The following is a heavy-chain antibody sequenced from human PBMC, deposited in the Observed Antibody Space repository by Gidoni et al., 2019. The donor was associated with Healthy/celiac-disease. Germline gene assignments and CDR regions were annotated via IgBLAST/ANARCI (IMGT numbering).Heavy chain of an antibody. CDR1: GFTFDDYA. CDR2: ISWNSGSI. V-gene: IGHV3-9*01. J-gene: IGHJ1*01. Sequence: EVQLVESGGGLVQPGRSLRLSCAASGFTFDDYAMHWFRQAPGKGLEWVSVISWNSGSIGYADSVKGRFTISRDNAKNSLYLQMNSLRAEDTALYYCAKDIGGYYDSSGYYSYFQHWGQGTLVTVSS. D-gene: IGHD3-22*01. CDR3: AKDIGGYYDSSGYYSYFQH.